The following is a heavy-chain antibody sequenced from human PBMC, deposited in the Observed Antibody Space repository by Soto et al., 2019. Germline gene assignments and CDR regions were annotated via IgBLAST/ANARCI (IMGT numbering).Heavy chain of an antibody. CDR2: IYWDDDK. CDR3: ALHYDKSGYYGY. D-gene: IGHD3-22*01. V-gene: IGHV2-5*02. Sequence: QITLKESGPTLVKPTQTLTLTCTFSGFSLSTSGMGVGSIRQPPGKALEWLALIYWDDDKRYSPSLRSRLTINKXXSKNQVVLTMTNMDPVDTATYYCALHYDKSGYYGYWGQGTLVTVSS. CDR1: GFSLSTSGMG. J-gene: IGHJ4*02.